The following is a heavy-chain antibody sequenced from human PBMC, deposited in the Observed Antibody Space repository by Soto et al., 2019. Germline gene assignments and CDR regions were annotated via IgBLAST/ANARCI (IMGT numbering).Heavy chain of an antibody. CDR1: GFTVSSNY. CDR3: ARPVSAGFWSGYYKEGGYYMDV. D-gene: IGHD3-3*01. Sequence: GGSLRLSCAASGFTVSSNYMSWVRQAPGKGLEWVSVIYSGGSTYYADSVKGRFTISRDNSKNTLYLQMNSLRAEDTAVYYCARPVSAGFWSGYYKEGGYYMDVWGKGTTVTVSS. CDR2: IYSGGST. J-gene: IGHJ6*03. V-gene: IGHV3-66*04.